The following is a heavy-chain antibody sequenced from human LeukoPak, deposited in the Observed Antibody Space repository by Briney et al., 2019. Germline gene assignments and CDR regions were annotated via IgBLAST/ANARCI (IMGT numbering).Heavy chain of an antibody. V-gene: IGHV4-34*01. D-gene: IGHD1-1*01. Sequence: SETLSLTCAVYGGSFSGYYWSWIRQPPGKGLEWIGEIDHSGSTIYNPSLKSRVTISVDTSKNQFSLKLSSVTAADTAVYYCASQVRLERRYYYYSMDVWGKGTTVTVSS. CDR2: IDHSGST. CDR3: ASQVRLERRYYYYSMDV. J-gene: IGHJ6*03. CDR1: GGSFSGYY.